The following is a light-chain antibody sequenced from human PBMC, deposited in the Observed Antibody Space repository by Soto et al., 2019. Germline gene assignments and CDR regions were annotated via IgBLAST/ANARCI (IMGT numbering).Light chain of an antibody. V-gene: IGLV2-14*01. J-gene: IGLJ1*01. Sequence: QSVLTQPASVSGSPGQSITISCTGTSSDVGGYNYVSWYQLHPGKAPKLMIHEFSERPSGVSNRFSGSKSGNTASLTISGLQAEDEADYYCASYASSVTYVFGSGTKVTVL. CDR2: EFS. CDR3: ASYASSVTYV. CDR1: SSDVGGYNY.